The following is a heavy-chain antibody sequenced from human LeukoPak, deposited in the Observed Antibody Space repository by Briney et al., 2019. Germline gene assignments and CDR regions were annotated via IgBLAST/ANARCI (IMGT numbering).Heavy chain of an antibody. CDR2: ISYDGSNQ. CDR1: GFTFSSYG. CDR3: AEDRGFSSAAAYYYYYMDV. Sequence: GGSLRLSCAASGFTFSSYGMHWVRQAPGKGLEWVAVISYDGSNQYYTDSVRGRFTISGDNSKNTLYLQMNSLRAEDTAVYYCAEDRGFSSAAAYYYYYMDVWGKGTTVTISS. V-gene: IGHV3-30*19. D-gene: IGHD6-13*01. J-gene: IGHJ6*03.